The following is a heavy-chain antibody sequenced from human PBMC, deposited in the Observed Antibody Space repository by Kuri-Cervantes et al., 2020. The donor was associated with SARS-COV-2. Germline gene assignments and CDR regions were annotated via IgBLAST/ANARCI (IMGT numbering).Heavy chain of an antibody. CDR3: ARLRGYCSSTSCYPSFDY. CDR2: INHSGST. D-gene: IGHD2-2*01. J-gene: IGHJ4*02. V-gene: IGHV4-34*01. CDR1: GGSFSGYY. Sequence: SQTLSLTCAVYGGSFSGYYWSWIRQPPGKGLEWIGEINHSGSTNYNPSLKSRVTISIDTSKNQFSLKLSSVTAAGTAVYYCARLRGYCSSTSCYPSFDYWGQGTLVTVSS.